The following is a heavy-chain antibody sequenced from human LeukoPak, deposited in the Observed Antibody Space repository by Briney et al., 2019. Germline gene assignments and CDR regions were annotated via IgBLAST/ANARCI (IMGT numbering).Heavy chain of an antibody. CDR3: VRDLMGSGSTTAYLHH. CDR1: GFTFSDYS. CDR2: ISRSSRHV. D-gene: IGHD1-1*01. J-gene: IGHJ1*01. Sequence: GGSLRLSCAASGFTFSDYSMDWVRQAPGKGLEWVSSISRSSRHVYYAGSVKGRFTISRDNAKNSLYLQMNSLRAEDMAVYFCVRDLMGSGSTTAYLHHWGQGTLVTVSS. V-gene: IGHV3-21*01.